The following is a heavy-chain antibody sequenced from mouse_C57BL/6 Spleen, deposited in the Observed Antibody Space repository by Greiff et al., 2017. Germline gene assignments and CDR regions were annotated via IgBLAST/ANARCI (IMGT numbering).Heavy chain of an antibody. Sequence: VQLQQSGPELVKPGASVKMSCKASGYTFPDYNMHWVTQSHGKSLEWIGYINPNNGGTSYNQKFKGKATLTVHKSSSTAYMELRSLTSEASSVYYCARGIGSFDYWGQGTTLTVSS. CDR3: ARGIGSFDY. J-gene: IGHJ2*01. V-gene: IGHV1-22*01. CDR1: GYTFPDYN. CDR2: INPNNGGT.